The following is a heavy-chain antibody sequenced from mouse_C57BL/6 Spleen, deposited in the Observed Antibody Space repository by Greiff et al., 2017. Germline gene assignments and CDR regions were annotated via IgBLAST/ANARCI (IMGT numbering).Heavy chain of an antibody. V-gene: IGHV6-3*01. CDR3: TLGEFGAMDY. CDR2: IRLKSDNYAT. Sequence: EVKLVESGGGLVQPGGSMKLSCVASGFTFSNYWMNWVRQSPEKGLEWVAQIRLKSDNYATHYAESVKGRFTISRDDSKSSVYLQMNNLRAEDTGIYYCTLGEFGAMDYRGQGTSVTVSS. J-gene: IGHJ4*01. CDR1: GFTFSNYW.